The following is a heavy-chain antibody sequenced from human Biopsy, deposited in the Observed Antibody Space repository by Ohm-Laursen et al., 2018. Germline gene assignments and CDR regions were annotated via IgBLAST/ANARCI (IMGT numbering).Heavy chain of an antibody. Sequence: SDTLSLTCTVSGGSISSYYWSWIRQPPGKGLEWIGYIYYTGSTNYNPSLKSRVTISVDTSMNHLSPGLTSVTAADTAVYYCARHAPSYSGSYWRYFDLWGRGTLVTVSS. V-gene: IGHV4-59*08. CDR2: IYYTGST. J-gene: IGHJ2*01. CDR3: ARHAPSYSGSYWRYFDL. D-gene: IGHD1-26*01. CDR1: GGSISSYY.